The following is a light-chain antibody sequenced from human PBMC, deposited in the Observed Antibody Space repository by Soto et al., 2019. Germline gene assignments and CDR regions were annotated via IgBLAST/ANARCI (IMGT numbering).Light chain of an antibody. Sequence: EIVLTQYPGTLSLSPGEGATLSCRASQSVSSSLLAWFQQKPGQAPRLLIHDVSSRATGIPDRFSGSGSGTDFTLSISRLEPEDFAVYYCHQYGSSPLTFGQGTKLEIK. V-gene: IGKV3-20*01. J-gene: IGKJ2*01. CDR2: DVS. CDR1: QSVSSSL. CDR3: HQYGSSPLT.